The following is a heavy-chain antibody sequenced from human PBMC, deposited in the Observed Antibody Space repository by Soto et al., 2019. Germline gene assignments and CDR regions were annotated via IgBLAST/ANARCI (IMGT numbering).Heavy chain of an antibody. CDR3: ARAVSYGHQFDY. CDR1: GGSISSGGYY. Sequence: QVQLQESGPGLVKPSQTLSLTCTVSGGSISSGGYYWSWIRQHPGKGLEWIGYIYYSGSTYYNPALQSRVTIAVDTSKNQFSLKLSSVTAADTAVYYCARAVSYGHQFDYWGQGTLVTVSS. J-gene: IGHJ4*02. D-gene: IGHD5-18*01. CDR2: IYYSGST. V-gene: IGHV4-31*03.